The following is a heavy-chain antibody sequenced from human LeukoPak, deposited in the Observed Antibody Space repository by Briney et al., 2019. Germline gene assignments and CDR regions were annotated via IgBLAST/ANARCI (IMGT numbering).Heavy chain of an antibody. CDR1: GGTFSSYA. D-gene: IGHD3-22*01. CDR2: IIPIFGTA. CDR3: ARDLGYYDSRYQKTLYYMDV. Sequence: SVKVSCKASGGTFSSYAISWVRQAPGQGLEWMGGIIPIFGTANYAQKFQGRVTITTDESTSTDYMELSSLRSEDTAVYYCARDLGYYDSRYQKTLYYMDVWGKGTTVTVSS. J-gene: IGHJ6*03. V-gene: IGHV1-69*05.